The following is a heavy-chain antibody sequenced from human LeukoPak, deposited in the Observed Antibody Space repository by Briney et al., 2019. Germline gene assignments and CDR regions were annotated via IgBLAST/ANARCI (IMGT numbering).Heavy chain of an antibody. CDR3: ARHVAYCSGGSCRYFDY. Sequence: GESLKISCKGSGYSFTNYWIGWVRQMPGKGLEWMGFIFPGDSDSRYSPSFQGQVTISADKSISTAYLQWSSLKASDTAMYYCARHVAYCSGGSCRYFDYWGQGTLVTVSS. J-gene: IGHJ4*02. CDR2: IFPGDSDS. V-gene: IGHV5-51*01. D-gene: IGHD2-15*01. CDR1: GYSFTNYW.